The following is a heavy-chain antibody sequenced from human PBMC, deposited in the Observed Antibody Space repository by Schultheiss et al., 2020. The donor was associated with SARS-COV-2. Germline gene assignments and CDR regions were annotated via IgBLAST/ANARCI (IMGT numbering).Heavy chain of an antibody. CDR3: AREVAVFDRRPFDY. V-gene: IGHV4-61*01. Sequence: SQTLSLTCTVSGGSVSSGSYYWSWIRQPPGKGLEWIGYIYYSGSTNYNPSLKSRVTISVDTSKNQFSLKLSSVTAADTAVYYCAREVAVFDRRPFDYWGQGTLVTVSS. D-gene: IGHD3-22*01. J-gene: IGHJ4*02. CDR2: IYYSGST. CDR1: GGSVSSGSYY.